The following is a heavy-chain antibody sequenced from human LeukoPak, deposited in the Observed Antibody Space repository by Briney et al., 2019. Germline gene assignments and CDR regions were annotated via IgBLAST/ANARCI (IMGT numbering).Heavy chain of an antibody. V-gene: IGHV4-34*01. Sequence: SETLSLTCAVYGGSFSGYYWSWIRQPPGKGLEWIGEINHSGSTNYNPSLKSRVTISVDTSKNQFSLKLRSVTAAATAVYYCARTLYSSSHRNDYWGQGTLVTVSS. CDR3: ARTLYSSSHRNDY. CDR1: GGSFSGYY. D-gene: IGHD6-13*01. CDR2: INHSGST. J-gene: IGHJ4*02.